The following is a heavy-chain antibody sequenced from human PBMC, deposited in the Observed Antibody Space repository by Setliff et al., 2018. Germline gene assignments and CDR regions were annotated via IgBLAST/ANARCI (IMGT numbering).Heavy chain of an antibody. CDR1: GGSFSDYY. CDR2: INHSGST. D-gene: IGHD4-17*01. V-gene: IGHV4-34*01. CDR3: ARETTMTYYFYYMDV. J-gene: IGHJ6*03. Sequence: ETLSLTCAVYGGSFSDYYWSWIRQSPGKGLEWIGEINHSGSTNYNPSLKTRVTISVDTSKNQLSLTLSSVTAADTAVYYCARETTMTYYFYYMDVWGKGTTVTVSS.